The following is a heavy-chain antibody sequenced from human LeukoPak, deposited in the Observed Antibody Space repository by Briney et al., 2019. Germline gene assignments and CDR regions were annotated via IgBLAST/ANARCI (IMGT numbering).Heavy chain of an antibody. J-gene: IGHJ3*02. V-gene: IGHV1-18*01. D-gene: IGHD2-21*02. CDR3: ARGVVVTAFGAFDI. CDR1: GHTFTSYG. Sequence: GASVKVSCKASGHTFTSYGLSWVRQAPGQGLEWMGWISAYNGNTNYAQKLQGRVTMTTDTSTSTAYMELRSLRSDDTAVYYCARGVVVTAFGAFDIWGQGTMVTVSS. CDR2: ISAYNGNT.